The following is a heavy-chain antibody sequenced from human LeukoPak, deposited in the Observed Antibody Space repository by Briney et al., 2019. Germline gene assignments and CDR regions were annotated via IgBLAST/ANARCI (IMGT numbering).Heavy chain of an antibody. V-gene: IGHV3-7*02. CDR1: GFNFGSYW. J-gene: IGHJ4*02. CDR2: MKHDGIEE. CDR3: AKPYANSGYDWGFFDY. Sequence: PGGSLRLSCAASGFNFGSYWMAWVRQAPGKGLEWVANMKHDGIEEYYVGSVKGRFTISRDSSKNTLYLQMNSLRAEDTAVYYCAKPYANSGYDWGFFDYWGQGTLVTVSS. D-gene: IGHD5-12*01.